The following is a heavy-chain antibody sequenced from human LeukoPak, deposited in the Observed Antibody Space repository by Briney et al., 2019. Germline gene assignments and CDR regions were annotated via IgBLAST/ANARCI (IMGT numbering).Heavy chain of an antibody. CDR1: GYTFTGYY. Sequence: ASVKVSCKASGYTFTGYYMHWVRQAPGQGLEWMGWINPNSGGTNYAQKFQGRGTMTRDTSISTAYMELSRLRSDDTAVYYCALVVPAAIDWFDPWGQGTLVTVSS. CDR2: INPNSGGT. V-gene: IGHV1-2*02. J-gene: IGHJ5*02. D-gene: IGHD2-2*02. CDR3: ALVVPAAIDWFDP.